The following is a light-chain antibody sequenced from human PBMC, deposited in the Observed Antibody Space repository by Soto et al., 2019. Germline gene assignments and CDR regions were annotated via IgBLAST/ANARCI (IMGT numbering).Light chain of an antibody. CDR2: AAS. V-gene: IGKV1-39*01. J-gene: IGKJ1*01. CDR3: QQSFSTPQT. Sequence: DIQMTQSPPSLSASVGDRVTISCRTSQSVKHYLSWYQQKPGKAPKLLIYAASTLQSGVPSRFSGSGSGTDFTLTISSLQPEDFATYFCQQSFSTPQTFGQGTRVELK. CDR1: QSVKHY.